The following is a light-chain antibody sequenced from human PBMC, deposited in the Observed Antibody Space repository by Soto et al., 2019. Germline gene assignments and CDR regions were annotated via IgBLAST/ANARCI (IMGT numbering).Light chain of an antibody. J-gene: IGKJ2*01. Sequence: DIQMTQSPSTLSASVGDRVTITCRASQSISSWLAWYQQKPGKAPKLLIYKASSLESGVPSRFSGSGSGTEFTLTIISLQPDDFATSYCQQYNRLYTFGQGTKLEIK. CDR2: KAS. CDR1: QSISSW. CDR3: QQYNRLYT. V-gene: IGKV1-5*03.